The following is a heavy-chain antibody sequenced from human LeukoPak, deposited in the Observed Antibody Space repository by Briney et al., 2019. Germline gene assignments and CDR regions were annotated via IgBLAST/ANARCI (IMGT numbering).Heavy chain of an antibody. CDR3: ASGDSSGTFDY. V-gene: IGHV4-34*01. CDR1: GGSFSGYY. Sequence: SETLSLTCSVNGGSFSGYYWSWIRQPPGKGLEWIGEINHSGNTNYNPSLKSRVTISGDTSKNQFSLKLSSVTAADTAVYYCASGDSSGTFDYWGQGTLVTVSS. D-gene: IGHD6-19*01. CDR2: INHSGNT. J-gene: IGHJ4*02.